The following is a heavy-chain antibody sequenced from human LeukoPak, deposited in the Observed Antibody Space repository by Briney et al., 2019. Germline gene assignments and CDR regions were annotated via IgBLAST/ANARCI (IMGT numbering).Heavy chain of an antibody. V-gene: IGHV1-8*01. D-gene: IGHD5-24*01. CDR1: GYTFTSYD. J-gene: IGHJ6*02. CDR3: ARASDDYWYPDV. CDR2: MNPNSGNT. Sequence: AASVKVSCKASGYTFTSYDINWVRQATGQGLEWMGWMNPNSGNTGYAQKFQGRVTMTRNTSISTAYMELSSLRSEDTAVYYCARASDDYWYPDVWGQGTTVTVSS.